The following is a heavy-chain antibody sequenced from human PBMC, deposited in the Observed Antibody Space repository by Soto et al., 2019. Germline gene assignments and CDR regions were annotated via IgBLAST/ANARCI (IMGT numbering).Heavy chain of an antibody. CDR3: VIGGGQIYYDSMDV. Sequence: ESGGGLVKPGGSLRLSCAASGFTFSDYYMSWIRQAPGRGLECVSYISGTGATIYYADPIKGRSTVSRDNAKNSLYLQMSSLKVEDTAVYYCVIGGGQIYYDSMDVWGQGTTVTVSS. J-gene: IGHJ6*02. D-gene: IGHD3-16*01. V-gene: IGHV3-11*01. CDR1: GFTFSDYY. CDR2: ISGTGATI.